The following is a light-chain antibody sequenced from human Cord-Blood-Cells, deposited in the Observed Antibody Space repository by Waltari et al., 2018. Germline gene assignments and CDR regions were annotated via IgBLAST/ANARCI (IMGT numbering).Light chain of an antibody. Sequence: SALTQPASVSGSPGQSITISCTGTSSDAGGYNYLSWYQQHPGKAPKLMIYDVSNRPTGVSKRFSGSKSGNSASLTISGLQAEDEADYYCSSYTSSSTYVFGTGTKFTVL. CDR3: SSYTSSSTYV. J-gene: IGLJ1*01. CDR1: SSDAGGYNY. CDR2: DVS. V-gene: IGLV2-14*01.